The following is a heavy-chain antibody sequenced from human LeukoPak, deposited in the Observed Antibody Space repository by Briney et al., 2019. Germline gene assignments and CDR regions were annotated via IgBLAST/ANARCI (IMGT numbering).Heavy chain of an antibody. CDR3: ARRGYNGARY. D-gene: IGHD5-24*01. V-gene: IGHV4-59*12. CDR1: GGSISSYY. Sequence: SETLSLTCTVSGGSISSYYWSWIRQPPGKGLEWIGYIYYSGSTNYNPSLKSRVTISVDTSKNQFSLKLSSVTAADTAVYYCARRGYNGARYWGQGTLVTVSS. J-gene: IGHJ4*02. CDR2: IYYSGST.